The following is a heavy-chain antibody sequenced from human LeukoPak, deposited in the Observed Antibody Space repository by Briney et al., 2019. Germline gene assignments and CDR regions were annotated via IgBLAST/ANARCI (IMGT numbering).Heavy chain of an antibody. CDR1: GFTFSSYA. D-gene: IGHD4/OR15-4a*01. Sequence: PGGSLRLSCAASGFTFSSYAMSWVSQAPGKGLEWVSTIVDTGDGTFYADSVRGRFTISRDSSKNTLYLQVNSLRADDTAVYYCAKERGHPLPNYHMDVWGKGTTVTVSS. V-gene: IGHV3-23*01. CDR3: AKERGHPLPNYHMDV. J-gene: IGHJ6*03. CDR2: IVDTGDGT.